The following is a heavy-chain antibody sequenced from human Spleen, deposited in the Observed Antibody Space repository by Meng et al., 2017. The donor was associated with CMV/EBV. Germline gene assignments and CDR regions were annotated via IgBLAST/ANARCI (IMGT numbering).Heavy chain of an antibody. J-gene: IGHJ4*02. Sequence: SSGFTFGSYWMHWVRQGPGKGLVWVSRTNSFGTSTSYAESVKGRFTISRDNAKNTLYLQMNSLRGEDSAVYYCARGPITIFGVAFDYWGQGTLVTVSS. D-gene: IGHD3-3*01. CDR2: TNSFGTST. CDR1: GFTFGSYW. V-gene: IGHV3-74*01. CDR3: ARGPITIFGVAFDY.